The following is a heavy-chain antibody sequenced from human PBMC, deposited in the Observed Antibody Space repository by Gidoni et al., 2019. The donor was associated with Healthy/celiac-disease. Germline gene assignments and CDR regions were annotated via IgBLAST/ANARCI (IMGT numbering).Heavy chain of an antibody. J-gene: IGHJ5*02. CDR1: GYTFTSYG. CDR3: ARDQVRRIFGVGPYNWFDP. V-gene: IGHV1-18*01. Sequence: QVQLVQSGAEVKKPGASVKVSCKASGYTFTSYGISWVRQAPGQGLEWMGWISAYNGNTNYAQKLQGRVTMTTDTSASTAYMELRSLRSDDTAVYYCARDQVRRIFGVGPYNWFDPWGQGTLVTVSS. CDR2: ISAYNGNT. D-gene: IGHD3-3*01.